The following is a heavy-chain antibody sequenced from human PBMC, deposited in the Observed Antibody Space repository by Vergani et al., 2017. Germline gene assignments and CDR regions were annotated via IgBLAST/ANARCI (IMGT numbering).Heavy chain of an antibody. CDR2: VYWYGEK. Sequence: QITLKESGPTRVRPTEPLTLTCSFSGFSLATSVVVVTWIRHSPGKALEWLALVYWYGEKSYSPSLQGRLTITKDPSSYRVCLTLTNVQPVDTATYYCGQIPPFNWNYGWVDFWGQGIWVTVSS. CDR1: GFSLATSVVV. D-gene: IGHD1-7*01. CDR3: GQIPPFNWNYGWVDF. V-gene: IGHV2-5*01. J-gene: IGHJ5*01.